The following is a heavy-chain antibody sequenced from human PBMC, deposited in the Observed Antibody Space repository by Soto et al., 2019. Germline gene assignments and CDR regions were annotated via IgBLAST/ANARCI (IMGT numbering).Heavy chain of an antibody. D-gene: IGHD1-1*01. V-gene: IGHV4-31*03. J-gene: IGHJ6*02. CDR2: IYYSGST. Sequence: QVQLQESGPGLVKPSQTLSLTCTVSGGSISSGGYYWSWIRQHPGKGLEWIGYIYYSGSTYYNPSLTSRVTISVDTSKNQLSLKLSSVTAADTAVYYCARDYKPLYVRYYYYGMDVWGQGTTVTVSS. CDR3: ARDYKPLYVRYYYYGMDV. CDR1: GGSISSGGYY.